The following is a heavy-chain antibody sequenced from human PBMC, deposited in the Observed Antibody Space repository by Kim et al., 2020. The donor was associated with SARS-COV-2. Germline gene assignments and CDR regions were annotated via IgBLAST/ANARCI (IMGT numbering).Heavy chain of an antibody. CDR2: IIPILGPA. J-gene: IGHJ4*02. CDR1: GDIFNTYA. V-gene: IGHV1-69*13. D-gene: IGHD1-26*01. Sequence: SVKVSCKASGDIFNTYAYNWLRQTPGQGFEWMGGIIPILGPANYAQNFQGRVTIVADESTDTVYMELTNLRSEDTAIFYCAREGGSYRFDNWGQGTPITASS. CDR3: AREGGSYRFDN.